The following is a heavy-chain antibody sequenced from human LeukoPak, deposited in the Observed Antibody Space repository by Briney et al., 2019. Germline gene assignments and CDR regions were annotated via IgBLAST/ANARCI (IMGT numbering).Heavy chain of an antibody. CDR1: GFTVSSNY. V-gene: IGHV3-53*01. CDR2: IYSGGST. Sequence: GVSLRLSCAASGFTVSSNYMSWVRQAPGKGLEWVSVIYSGGSTYYADSVKGRFTISRDNAKNTLYLQMNSLRAEDTAVYYCARDRHGDFDYWGQGTLVTVSS. J-gene: IGHJ4*02. CDR3: ARDRHGDFDY. D-gene: IGHD5-24*01.